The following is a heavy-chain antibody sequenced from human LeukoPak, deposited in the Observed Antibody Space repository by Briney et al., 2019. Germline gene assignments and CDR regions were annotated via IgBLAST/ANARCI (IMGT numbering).Heavy chain of an antibody. Sequence: GGSLRLSCAASGFTFSNYWMHWVRQAPGKGLVWVSRISPDGSSTSYGDSVKDRFTISRDNAKNTVYLQMNSLRAEDTAVYYCIRSRSGSYGYFDYWGQGTLVTVSS. V-gene: IGHV3-74*01. J-gene: IGHJ4*02. D-gene: IGHD3-10*01. CDR1: GFTFSNYW. CDR2: ISPDGSST. CDR3: IRSRSGSYGYFDY.